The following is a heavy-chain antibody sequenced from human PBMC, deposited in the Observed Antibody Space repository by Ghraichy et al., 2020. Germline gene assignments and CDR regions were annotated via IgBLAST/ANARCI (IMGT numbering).Heavy chain of an antibody. D-gene: IGHD6-19*01. CDR2: IYHSGST. J-gene: IGHJ5*02. CDR1: GYSISSGYY. CDR3: ARDRRIAVADPNWFDP. Sequence: SETLSLTCTVSGYSISSGYYWGWIRQPPGKGLEWIGSIYHSGSTYYNPSLKSRVTISVDTSKNQFSLKLSSVTAADTAVYYCARDRRIAVADPNWFDPWGQGTLVTVSS. V-gene: IGHV4-38-2*02.